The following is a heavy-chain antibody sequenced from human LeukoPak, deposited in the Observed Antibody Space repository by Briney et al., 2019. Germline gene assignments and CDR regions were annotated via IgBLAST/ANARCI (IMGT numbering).Heavy chain of an antibody. D-gene: IGHD6-19*01. Sequence: PGGSLRLSCAAPGFIFDNYAIHWVRQAPGKGLEWVSLISGDGDSTFYADSVRGRFTISRDNTRKSLSLQMSSLRSEDTALYYCARESETSGWYDYWGQGTLVTVSS. J-gene: IGHJ4*02. CDR3: ARESETSGWYDY. V-gene: IGHV3-43*02. CDR2: ISGDGDST. CDR1: GFIFDNYA.